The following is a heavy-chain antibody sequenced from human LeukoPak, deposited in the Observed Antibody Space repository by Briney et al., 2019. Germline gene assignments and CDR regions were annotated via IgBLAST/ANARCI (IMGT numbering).Heavy chain of an antibody. J-gene: IGHJ3*02. CDR3: ARVGAPSHDAFDI. Sequence: PSETLSLTCTVSGGSISSSSYYWGWIRQPPGKGLEWIGSIYYSGSTYYNPSLKSRVTTSVDTSKNQFSLKLSSVTAADTAVYYCARVGAPSHDAFDIWGQGTMVTVSS. D-gene: IGHD4/OR15-4a*01. CDR2: IYYSGST. CDR1: GGSISSSSYY. V-gene: IGHV4-39*01.